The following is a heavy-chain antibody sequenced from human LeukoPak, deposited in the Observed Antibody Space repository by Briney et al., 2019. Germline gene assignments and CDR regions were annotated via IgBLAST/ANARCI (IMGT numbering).Heavy chain of an antibody. CDR3: ARTTEGYAGGPGYSYYYYMDV. V-gene: IGHV4-61*01. CDR1: GYSISSGYY. J-gene: IGHJ6*03. CDR2: IHYSGST. Sequence: PSETLSLTCTVSGYSISSGYYWSWIRPPPGKGLQWIGYIHYSGSTHYNPSLKSRVTISVDTSKNQVSLKLRSVTAADTAVFYCARTTEGYAGGPGYSYYYYMDVWGKGTTVTLSS. D-gene: IGHD5-12*01.